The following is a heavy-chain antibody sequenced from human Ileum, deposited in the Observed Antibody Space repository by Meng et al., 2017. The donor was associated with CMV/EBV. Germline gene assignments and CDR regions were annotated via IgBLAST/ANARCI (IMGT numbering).Heavy chain of an antibody. CDR1: GYTCTDVY. CDR2: IKPKSGAT. Sequence: VQLVQSWAEITKPGASVKVSCKPYGYTCTDVYIQWLRQGPGQGLEWMGWIKPKSGATIYAQKFQGRVTMTRDTSINTVYMELNSLRSDDTAVYFCARDLWSGISDFFDYWGQGTLVTVSS. V-gene: IGHV1-2*02. D-gene: IGHD3-3*01. J-gene: IGHJ4*02. CDR3: ARDLWSGISDFFDY.